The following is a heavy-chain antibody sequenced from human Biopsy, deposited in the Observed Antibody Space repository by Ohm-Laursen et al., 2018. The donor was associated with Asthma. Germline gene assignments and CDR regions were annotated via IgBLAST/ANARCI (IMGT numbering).Heavy chain of an antibody. D-gene: IGHD3-22*01. CDR2: IYSGGTS. CDR3: ARGDSSNWSHYYFDY. Sequence: SLRLSCAASGFAVSRDHMFWVRQAPGKGLEWVSVIYSGGTSHTADSARGRFTISRDYSKNTLYLQMQSLRAEDTAVYYCARGDSSNWSHYYFDYWGQGTLVTVSS. J-gene: IGHJ4*02. CDR1: GFAVSRDH. V-gene: IGHV3-53*01.